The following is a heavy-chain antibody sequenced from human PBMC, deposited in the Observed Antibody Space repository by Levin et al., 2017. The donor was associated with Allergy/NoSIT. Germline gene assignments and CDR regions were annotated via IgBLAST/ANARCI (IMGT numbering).Heavy chain of an antibody. Sequence: SQTLSLTCTVSGDSISIYYWTWIRQPPGKELEWMGYIYYTGNTNYNRSLKSRVTMSVDTSKNQFSLKLSSVTAADTAVYYCASGRNDYGDYWVFDFWGQGTQVTVSS. CDR2: IYYTGNT. D-gene: IGHD4-17*01. CDR3: ASGRNDYGDYWVFDF. V-gene: IGHV4-59*08. CDR1: GDSISIYY. J-gene: IGHJ4*02.